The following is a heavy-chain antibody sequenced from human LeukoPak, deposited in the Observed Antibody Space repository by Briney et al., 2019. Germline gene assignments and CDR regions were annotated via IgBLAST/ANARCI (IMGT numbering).Heavy chain of an antibody. CDR2: IKSDGTSP. V-gene: IGHV3-74*01. CDR1: GFPVGTYW. Sequence: GGSLRLSCAVSGFPVGTYWMDWVRQAPGKGPVWVSRIKSDGTSPSYADSVKGRFTISRDNAKNTLYLQMDSLRAEDTAVYYCARDRYYGGDSHAFDIWGQGTMVTVSS. D-gene: IGHD4-23*01. CDR3: ARDRYYGGDSHAFDI. J-gene: IGHJ3*02.